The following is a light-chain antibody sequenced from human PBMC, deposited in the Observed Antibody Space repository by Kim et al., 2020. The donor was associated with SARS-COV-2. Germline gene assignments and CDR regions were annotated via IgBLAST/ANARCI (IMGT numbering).Light chain of an antibody. Sequence: PGKTGRFYCGGNSIGSKVWNWYQQKSGQAPVLVMYYDSDRPSGIPERFSGSNSGNTATLTISRVEAGDEADYYCQVWDSSSDHRVVFGGGTQLTVL. CDR3: QVWDSSSDHRVV. CDR1: SIGSKV. V-gene: IGLV3-21*04. J-gene: IGLJ2*01. CDR2: YDS.